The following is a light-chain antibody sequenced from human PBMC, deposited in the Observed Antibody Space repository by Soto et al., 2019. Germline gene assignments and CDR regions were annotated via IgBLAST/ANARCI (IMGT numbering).Light chain of an antibody. CDR1: SSDVGGYNY. Sequence: QSALTQPPSASGSPGQSVNISCNGTSSDVGGYNYVSWYQQHPGKAPKLMIYEVSKRPSGVPDRFSGSKSGNTASLTVSGLQAEDEADYYCSSYAGSNDLGVFGGGTKVTVL. CDR2: EVS. J-gene: IGLJ3*02. CDR3: SSYAGSNDLGV. V-gene: IGLV2-8*01.